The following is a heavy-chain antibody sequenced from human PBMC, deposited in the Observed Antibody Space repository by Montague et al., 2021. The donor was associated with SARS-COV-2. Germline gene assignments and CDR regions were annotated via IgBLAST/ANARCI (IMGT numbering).Heavy chain of an antibody. D-gene: IGHD1-1*01. V-gene: IGHV3-23*01. CDR3: ARAPPHDWNDLRSLDY. Sequence: SLRLSCAASGFSFRSYAMHWVRQAPGKGLAWVSGMSGAGGSTYYADSVKGRFTTSRDNSKNTLYLQMSSLRAEDTAIYYCARAPPHDWNDLRSLDYWGQGTLVTVSS. CDR2: MSGAGGST. CDR1: GFSFRSYA. J-gene: IGHJ4*02.